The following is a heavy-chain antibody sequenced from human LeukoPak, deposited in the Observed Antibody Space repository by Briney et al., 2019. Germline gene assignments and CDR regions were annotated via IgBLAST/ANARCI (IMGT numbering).Heavy chain of an antibody. J-gene: IGHJ4*02. CDR2: IYTSGST. Sequence: SETLSLTCTVSGGSISGYYWSWIRQPPGKGLEWIGYIYTSGSTNYNPSLKSRVTISVDTSKNQFSLKLSSVTAADTAVYYCARQGSAYDKIDYWGQGTLVTVSS. CDR1: GGSISGYY. D-gene: IGHD3-16*01. V-gene: IGHV4-4*09. CDR3: ARQGSAYDKIDY.